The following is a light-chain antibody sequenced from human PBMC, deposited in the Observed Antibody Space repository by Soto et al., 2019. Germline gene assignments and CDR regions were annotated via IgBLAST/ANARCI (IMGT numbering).Light chain of an antibody. V-gene: IGKV3-11*01. J-gene: IGKJ2*01. CDR3: QQRSNWPPYT. Sequence: EIVLTQSPATLSLSPGERATLSCRASQSVSSYLAWYQQKPGQAPRLLISDASTRATGIPARFSGSGSGTDFILTISSLEPEDFAVYYCQQRSNWPPYTFGQGTKLEIK. CDR1: QSVSSY. CDR2: DAS.